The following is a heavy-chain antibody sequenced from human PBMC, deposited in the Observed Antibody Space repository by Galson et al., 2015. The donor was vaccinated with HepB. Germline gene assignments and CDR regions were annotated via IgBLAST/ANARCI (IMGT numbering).Heavy chain of an antibody. V-gene: IGHV3-23*01. CDR1: GFTFSSYA. D-gene: IGHD4-17*01. CDR2: ISGSGGST. Sequence: SLRLSCAASGFTFSSYAMSWVRQAPGKGLEWVSAISGSGGSTYYADSVKGRFTISRDNSKNTLYLQMNSLRAEDTAVYYCASPGYGDYDGRYYFDYWGQGTLVTVSS. J-gene: IGHJ4*02. CDR3: ASPGYGDYDGRYYFDY.